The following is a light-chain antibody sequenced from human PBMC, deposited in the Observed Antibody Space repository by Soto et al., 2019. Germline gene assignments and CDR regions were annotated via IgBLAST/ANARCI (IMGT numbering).Light chain of an antibody. CDR2: EGT. V-gene: IGLV2-23*01. J-gene: IGLJ1*01. CDR1: NNL. Sequence: QSVLTQPASVSGSPGQSITISCTGTNNLVSWYQQHPGKAPKVVLYEGTKRPSGVSNRFSGSNSGSTASLTISGLQAEDEAHYFCCPYVGARSYVFGPGTKVTVL. CDR3: CPYVGARSYV.